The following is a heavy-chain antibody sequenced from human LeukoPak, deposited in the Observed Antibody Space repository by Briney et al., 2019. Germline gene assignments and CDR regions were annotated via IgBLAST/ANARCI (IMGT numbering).Heavy chain of an antibody. CDR3: ATSPEGGGHYGDY. CDR1: GYTFTGYY. J-gene: IGHJ4*02. Sequence: GASVKVSCKASGYTFTGYYMHWVRQAPGQGLEWMGWINPTSGGTNYAQKFQGRVTMTRDTSISTAYMELSRLRSDDTAVYYCATSPEGGGHYGDYWGQGTLVTVSS. D-gene: IGHD3-16*01. CDR2: INPTSGGT. V-gene: IGHV1-2*02.